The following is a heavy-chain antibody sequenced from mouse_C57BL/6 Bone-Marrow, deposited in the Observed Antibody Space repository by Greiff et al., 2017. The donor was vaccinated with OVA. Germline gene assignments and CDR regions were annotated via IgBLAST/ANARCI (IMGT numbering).Heavy chain of an antibody. CDR1: GYTFTSYW. CDR3: AGYGNSLYAMDY. CDR2: IDPSDSET. Sequence: VKLQQPGAELVRPGSSVKLSCKASGYTFTSYWMPWVKQRPIQGLEWIGNIDPSDSETYYNQKFKDKATLTVDKTSSTAYMQLSSLTSEDTAVYYCAGYGNSLYAMDYWGQGTSVTVSS. D-gene: IGHD1-1*01. V-gene: IGHV1-52*01. J-gene: IGHJ4*01.